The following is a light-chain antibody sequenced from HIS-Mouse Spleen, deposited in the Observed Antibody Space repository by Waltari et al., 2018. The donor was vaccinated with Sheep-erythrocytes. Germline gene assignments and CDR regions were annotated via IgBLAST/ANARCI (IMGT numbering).Light chain of an antibody. J-gene: IGKJ5*01. Sequence: DIQMTQSPSSVSASVGDRVTITCRASKGISSWLAWYQKKPGKAPKRLIYAASSLQSGVPSRFSGSGSWTDFTLTISSLQPEDFATYYCQQANSFPITFGQGTRLEIK. CDR3: QQANSFPIT. CDR2: AAS. V-gene: IGKV1-12*01. CDR1: KGISSW.